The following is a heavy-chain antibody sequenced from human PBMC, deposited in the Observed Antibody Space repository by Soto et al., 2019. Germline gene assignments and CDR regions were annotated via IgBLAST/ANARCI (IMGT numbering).Heavy chain of an antibody. Sequence: GGSLRLSCAASGFTFSSYSMNWVRQAPGKGLEWVSYISSSSSTIYYADSVKGRFTISRDNAKNSLYLQMNSLRAEDTAVYYCAREGVWGIDATDDAYYYYYYMDVWGKGTTVTVSS. J-gene: IGHJ6*03. CDR2: ISSSSSTI. CDR3: AREGVWGIDATDDAYYYYYYMDV. D-gene: IGHD3-16*01. CDR1: GFTFSSYS. V-gene: IGHV3-48*01.